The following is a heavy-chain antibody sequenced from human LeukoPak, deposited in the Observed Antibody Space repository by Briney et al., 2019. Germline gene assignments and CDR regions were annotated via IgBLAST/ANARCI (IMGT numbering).Heavy chain of an antibody. CDR3: ARGGALGYYYYMDV. CDR2: IDNSGST. Sequence: PSETLSLTCTVSGGSISSSSYNWGWIRQPPGKGLEWIGSIDNSGSTYYNPSLKSRVTISVDTSKNQFSLKLSSVTAADTAVYYCARGGALGYYYYMDVWGKGTTVTISS. V-gene: IGHV4-39*07. CDR1: GGSISSSSYN. D-gene: IGHD1-26*01. J-gene: IGHJ6*03.